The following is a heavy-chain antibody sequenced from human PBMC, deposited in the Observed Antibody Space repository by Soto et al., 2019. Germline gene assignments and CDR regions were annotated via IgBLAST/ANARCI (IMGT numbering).Heavy chain of an antibody. Sequence: SQTLSLTSAISGNSVSRKSAAWNWIRQSPSRGLEWLGSTYYRSKWSTDYAISVKSRITINPDTSNNHFSLQLKSVTPEDTVVYYWTRALSGSYDHWGQGTLVTVSS. CDR1: GNSVSRKSAA. J-gene: IGHJ5*02. CDR3: TRALSGSYDH. D-gene: IGHD1-26*01. V-gene: IGHV6-1*01. CDR2: TYYRSKWST.